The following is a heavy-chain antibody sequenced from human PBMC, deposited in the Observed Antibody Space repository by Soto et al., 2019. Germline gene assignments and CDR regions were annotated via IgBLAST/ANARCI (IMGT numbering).Heavy chain of an antibody. CDR1: GFTFTNYG. CDR3: ANEFCGEAFFDY. CDR2: VSIGSDNL. Sequence: EVQLLESGGGLVQPGGSLRLSCEASGFTFTNYGMSWLRQAPGKGLEWLATVSIGSDNLHYADSVKGRFTISRDNSRTTLYLQMNRLRAEDTAVYYCANEFCGEAFFDYWGRGTLVTVSS. D-gene: IGHD3-10*01. V-gene: IGHV3-23*01. J-gene: IGHJ4*02.